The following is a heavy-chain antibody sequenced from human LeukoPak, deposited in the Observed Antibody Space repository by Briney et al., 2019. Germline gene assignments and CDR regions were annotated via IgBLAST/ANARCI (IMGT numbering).Heavy chain of an antibody. J-gene: IGHJ6*03. CDR3: ARDPGGWRGILHYYYYMDV. CDR1: GGSISSSSYY. D-gene: IGHD3-3*01. CDR2: IYYSGST. Sequence: SETLSLTCTVSGGSISSSSYYWGWIRQPPGKGLEWIGSIYYSGSTYYNPSLKSRVTISVDTSKNQFSLKLSSVTAADTAVYYCARDPGGWRGILHYYYYMDVWGKGTTVTVSS. V-gene: IGHV4-39*07.